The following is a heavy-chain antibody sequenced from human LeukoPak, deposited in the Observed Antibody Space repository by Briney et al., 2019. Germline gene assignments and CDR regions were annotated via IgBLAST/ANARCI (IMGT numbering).Heavy chain of an antibody. J-gene: IGHJ4*02. CDR2: INHSGST. CDR3: ARADSSGYIY. CDR1: GGSISGTYY. D-gene: IGHD3-22*01. Sequence: PSETLSLTCTVSGGSISGTYYWSWIRQPPGKGLEWIGEINHSGSTNYNPSLKSRVTISVDTPKNQFSLKLSSVTAADTAVYYCARADSSGYIYWGQGTLVTVSS. V-gene: IGHV4-34*01.